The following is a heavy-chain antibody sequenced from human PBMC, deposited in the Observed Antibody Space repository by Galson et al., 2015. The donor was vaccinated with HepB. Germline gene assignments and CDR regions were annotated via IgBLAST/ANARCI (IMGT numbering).Heavy chain of an antibody. CDR2: ISGSGGST. Sequence: SLRLSCAVSGFTFSGYAMTWVRQAPGKGLEWVSTISGSGGSTYYADSVKGRFTISRDNSKNTLYLQMNSLRAEDTAVYYCAKDYHGGLFDYWGQGTLVTVSS. CDR1: GFTFSGYA. CDR3: AKDYHGGLFDY. J-gene: IGHJ4*02. V-gene: IGHV3-23*01. D-gene: IGHD4-23*01.